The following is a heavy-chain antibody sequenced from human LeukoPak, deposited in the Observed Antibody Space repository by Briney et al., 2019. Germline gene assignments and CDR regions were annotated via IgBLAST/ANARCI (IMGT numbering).Heavy chain of an antibody. Sequence: SETLSLTCTVSGGSISSGSYYWSWIRQHPGKGLEWIGYIYYSGSTYYNPSLKSRVTISVDTSKNQSSLKLSSVTAADTAVYYCARSGYSSSWYYFDYWGQGTLVTVSS. V-gene: IGHV4-31*03. CDR2: IYYSGST. CDR1: GGSISSGSYY. J-gene: IGHJ4*02. D-gene: IGHD6-13*01. CDR3: ARSGYSSSWYYFDY.